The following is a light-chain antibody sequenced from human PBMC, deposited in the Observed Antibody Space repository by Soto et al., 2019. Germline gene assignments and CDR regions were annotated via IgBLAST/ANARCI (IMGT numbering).Light chain of an antibody. J-gene: IGLJ1*01. Sequence: QSALTQPASVSGSAGQSITISFTGTSSDVGNYNLVSWYLHHPGKAPKLLIYEDTKRPSGVSNRFSGSRSGNTASLTVSGLQAEDETDYYCCSYAGSSTYVFGTGTKVTVL. CDR2: EDT. V-gene: IGLV2-23*01. CDR1: SSDVGNYNL. CDR3: CSYAGSSTYV.